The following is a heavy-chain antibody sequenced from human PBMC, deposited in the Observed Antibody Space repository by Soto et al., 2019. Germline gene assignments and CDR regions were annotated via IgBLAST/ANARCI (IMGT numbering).Heavy chain of an antibody. CDR1: GFTFTAYY. J-gene: IGHJ6*02. D-gene: IGHD6-6*01. CDR3: ASLYLSGFRIADRVWHYGMDV. CDR2: INLNSDTT. V-gene: IGHV1-2*02. Sequence: ASVKGSFKASGFTFTAYYLYWMRQAPGQGLEWVGCINLNSDTTDIAPKFKGRVSRTRDTSISTAYMELNRLTSDDTAVYYCASLYLSGFRIADRVWHYGMDVSGQGTTVTVSS.